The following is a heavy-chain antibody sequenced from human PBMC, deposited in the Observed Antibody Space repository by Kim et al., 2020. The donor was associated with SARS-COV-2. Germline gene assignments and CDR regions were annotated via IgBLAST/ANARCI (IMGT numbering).Heavy chain of an antibody. Sequence: KAYAESLKGRLTISRDNAKNSLYLQMNSLRPDDTAFYYCSKLSSSWYEGDCWGQGTVVTVSS. J-gene: IGHJ4*02. CDR3: SKLSSSWYEGDC. CDR2: K. V-gene: IGHV3-9*01. D-gene: IGHD6-13*01.